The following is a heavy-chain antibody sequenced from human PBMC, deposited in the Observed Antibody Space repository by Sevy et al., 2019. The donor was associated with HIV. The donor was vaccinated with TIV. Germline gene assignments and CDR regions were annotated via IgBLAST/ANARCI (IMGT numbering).Heavy chain of an antibody. CDR3: AGELPYYYVSGPDY. V-gene: IGHV3-7*03. D-gene: IGHD3-10*01. CDR1: GFTFSSYW. Sequence: GGSLRLSCAASGFTFSSYWMSWVRQAPGKGLEWVANIKQDGSEKYYVDSVKGRFTISRDNAKNSLYLQMNSLRAEDTAVYYCAGELPYYYVSGPDYWGQGTLVTVSS. CDR2: IKQDGSEK. J-gene: IGHJ4*02.